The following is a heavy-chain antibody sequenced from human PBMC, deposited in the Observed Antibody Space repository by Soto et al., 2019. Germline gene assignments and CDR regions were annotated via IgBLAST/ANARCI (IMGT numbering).Heavy chain of an antibody. V-gene: IGHV3-30-3*01. CDR1: GFTFSSYA. CDR3: ARGGNYGGLDY. D-gene: IGHD3-16*01. CDR2: ISYDGSNK. Sequence: QVQLVESGGGVVQPGRSLRLSCAASGFTFSSYAMHWVRQAPGKGLEWVAVISYDGSNKYYADSVKGRFTISRDNSKNTPYLQMNSLRAEDTAVYYCARGGNYGGLDYWGQGTLVTVSS. J-gene: IGHJ4*02.